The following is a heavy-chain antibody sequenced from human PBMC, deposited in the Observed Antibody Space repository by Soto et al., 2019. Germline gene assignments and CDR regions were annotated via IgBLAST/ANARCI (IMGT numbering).Heavy chain of an antibody. CDR2: ISSSSSYI. D-gene: IGHD5-12*01. CDR1: GFTFSSYS. J-gene: IGHJ4*02. CDR3: ARKYSGYDLAYFDY. Sequence: EVQLVESGGGLVKPGGSLRLSCAASGFTFSSYSMNWVRQAPGKGLEWVSSISSSSSYIYYADSVKGRFTISSDNAKNSLYLPMNSLRAEDTAVYYCARKYSGYDLAYFDYWGQGTLVTVSS. V-gene: IGHV3-21*01.